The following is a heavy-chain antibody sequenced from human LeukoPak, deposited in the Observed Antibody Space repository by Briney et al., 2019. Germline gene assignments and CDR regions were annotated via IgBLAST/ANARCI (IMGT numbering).Heavy chain of an antibody. V-gene: IGHV4-30-4*01. D-gene: IGHD2-15*01. CDR3: ARDCSGGSCYGAFDI. CDR2: IYDSGST. Sequence: SVTLSLTCTVSGASIRSGDYYWSWIRQPPEKGLEWIGYIYDSGSTYYNPSLKSRITISVDTSENRFSLKLSSVTATDTAVYYCARDCSGGSCYGAFDIWGQGTMVTVSS. J-gene: IGHJ3*02. CDR1: GASIRSGDYY.